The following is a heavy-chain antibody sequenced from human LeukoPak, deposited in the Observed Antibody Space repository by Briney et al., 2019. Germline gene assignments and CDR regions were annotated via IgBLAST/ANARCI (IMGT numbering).Heavy chain of an antibody. Sequence: SETLSLTCTVSGGSISSYYWSWIRQPPGKGLEWIGYIYYSGSTNYNPSLKSRVTISVDTSKNQFSLKLSSVTAADTAVYYCAGDFYDFWSGYLRYDYWGQGTLVTVSS. J-gene: IGHJ4*02. D-gene: IGHD3-3*01. CDR1: GGSISSYY. CDR2: IYYSGST. V-gene: IGHV4-59*12. CDR3: AGDFYDFWSGYLRYDY.